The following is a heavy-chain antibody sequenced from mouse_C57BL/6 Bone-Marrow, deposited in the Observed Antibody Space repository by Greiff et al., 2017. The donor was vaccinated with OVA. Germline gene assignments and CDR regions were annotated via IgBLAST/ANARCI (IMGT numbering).Heavy chain of an antibody. J-gene: IGHJ2*01. CDR1: GFTFTSYC. CDR2: IDPSDSYT. V-gene: IGHV1-69*01. CDR3: ARGEDFDY. Sequence: QVQLQQPLAELVMPGASVKLSCTASGFTFTSYCMHWVKQRPGQGLEWIGEIDPSDSYTNYNQKFKGKSTLTVDKSSSTAYMQLSSQTSEDTAVYYCARGEDFDYWGQGTTLTDSS.